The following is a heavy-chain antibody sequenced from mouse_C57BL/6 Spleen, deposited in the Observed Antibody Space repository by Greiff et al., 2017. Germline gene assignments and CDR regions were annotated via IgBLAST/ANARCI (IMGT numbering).Heavy chain of an antibody. CDR1: GFNIKDYY. D-gene: IGHD1-1*01. CDR3: AYYYGSSQGYYYAMDY. J-gene: IGHJ4*01. CDR2: IDPEDGET. V-gene: IGHV14-2*01. Sequence: VQLKESGAELVKPGASVKLSCTASGFNIKDYYMHWVKQRTEQGLEWIGRIDPEDGETKYAPKFQGKATITADTSSNTAYLQLNSLTSEDTAVYYCAYYYGSSQGYYYAMDYWGQGTSVTVSS.